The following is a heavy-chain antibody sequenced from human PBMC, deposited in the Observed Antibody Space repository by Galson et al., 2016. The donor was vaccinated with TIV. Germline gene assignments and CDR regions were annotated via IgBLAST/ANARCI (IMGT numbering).Heavy chain of an antibody. CDR1: SDSIFNFY. Sequence: SETLSLTCTISSDSIFNFYVSWIRQPPGKGLEWIAYISDSGRSNKSPSLESRVTISVDTSKKQISLKLKSVTAADTAVYYCARDLGLGVFDVWGQGTMVTVS. V-gene: IGHV4-59*01. D-gene: IGHD7-27*01. CDR3: ARDLGLGVFDV. J-gene: IGHJ3*01. CDR2: ISDSGRS.